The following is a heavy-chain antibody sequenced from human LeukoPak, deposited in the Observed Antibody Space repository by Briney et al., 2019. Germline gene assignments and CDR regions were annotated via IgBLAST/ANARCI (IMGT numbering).Heavy chain of an antibody. J-gene: IGHJ4*02. V-gene: IGHV3-43*02. D-gene: IGHD3-22*01. Sequence: GGSLRLSCAASGFTFSSHSMSWVRQAPGKGLEWVSLISGDDGGSTYYADSVKGRFTISRDNSKNSLYLQMNSLRTEDTALYYCAKDMYDTSGYLFDYWGQGTLVTVSS. CDR3: AKDMYDTSGYLFDY. CDR2: ISGDDGGST. CDR1: GFTFSSHS.